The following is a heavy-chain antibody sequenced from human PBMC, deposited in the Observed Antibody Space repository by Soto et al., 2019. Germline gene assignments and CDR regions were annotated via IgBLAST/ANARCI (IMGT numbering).Heavy chain of an antibody. Sequence: PGGSLRLSCEASGFSFSTYSMHWGRQAPGKGLEWVSSIGRRSDIYYADSVKGRFTISRDNAKNSVSLQMNSLRDEDTAVYYCAREATASPPAYGLDVWGQGTTVTVSS. D-gene: IGHD2-21*02. CDR2: IGRRSDI. J-gene: IGHJ6*02. CDR1: GFSFSTYS. V-gene: IGHV3-21*01. CDR3: AREATASPPAYGLDV.